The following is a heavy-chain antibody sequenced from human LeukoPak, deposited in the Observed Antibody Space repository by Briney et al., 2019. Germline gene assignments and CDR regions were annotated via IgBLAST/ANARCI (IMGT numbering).Heavy chain of an antibody. D-gene: IGHD6-13*01. CDR2: IYYSGST. Sequence: SETLSLTCTVSGGSISSSSYYWGWIRQPPGKGLEWIGSIYYSGSTYYNPSLKSRVTISVDTSKNQFSLKLSSVTAADTAVYYCARAYRSSWYDYWDQGTLVTVSS. J-gene: IGHJ4*02. CDR3: ARAYRSSWYDY. CDR1: GGSISSSSYY. V-gene: IGHV4-39*07.